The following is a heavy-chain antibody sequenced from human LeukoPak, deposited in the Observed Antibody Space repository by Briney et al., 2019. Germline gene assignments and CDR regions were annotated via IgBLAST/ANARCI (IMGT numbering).Heavy chain of an antibody. CDR2: ISYSGSTK. D-gene: IGHD6-19*01. V-gene: IGHV3-33*01. CDR3: AREKQKYSSGWDCLDY. J-gene: IGHJ4*02. Sequence: GGSLRLSCAASGFTFSTYDLHWVRQAPGKGLEWVSLISYSGSTKYYADSVKGRFTISRDNSKNTLYLQMNSLRAEDTAVYYCAREKQKYSSGWDCLDYWGQGTLVTVSS. CDR1: GFTFSTYD.